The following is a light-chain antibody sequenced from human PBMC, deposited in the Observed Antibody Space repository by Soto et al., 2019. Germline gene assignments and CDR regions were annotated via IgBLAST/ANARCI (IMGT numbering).Light chain of an antibody. Sequence: DIQMTQSPSSLSASVGDRVTITCRASQSISSYLNWYQQKPGKAPKLLIYAASSLQSRVPSRFSGSGSGTDFTLTISSLQPQDFATYYCQQSYSTPRTFGQGTNVAIK. V-gene: IGKV1-39*01. J-gene: IGKJ1*01. CDR3: QQSYSTPRT. CDR2: AAS. CDR1: QSISSY.